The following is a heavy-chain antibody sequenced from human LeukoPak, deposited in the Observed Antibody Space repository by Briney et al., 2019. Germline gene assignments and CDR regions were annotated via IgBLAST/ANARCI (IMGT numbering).Heavy chain of an antibody. J-gene: IGHJ6*02. Sequence: SVKVSCKASVGTFSSYAISWVRQAPGQGLEWMGGIIPIFGTANYAQKFQGRVTITADESTSTAYMELSSLRSEDTAVYYCARGPYYDFWSGYYTGDYYYGMDVWGQGTTVTVSS. CDR2: IIPIFGTA. D-gene: IGHD3-3*01. V-gene: IGHV1-69*13. CDR1: VGTFSSYA. CDR3: ARGPYYDFWSGYYTGDYYYGMDV.